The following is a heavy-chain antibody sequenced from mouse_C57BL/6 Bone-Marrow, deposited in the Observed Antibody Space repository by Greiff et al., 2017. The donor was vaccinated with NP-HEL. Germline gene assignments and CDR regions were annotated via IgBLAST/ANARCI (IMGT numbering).Heavy chain of an antibody. CDR1: GYTFTSYW. CDR2: IDTSDSYT. D-gene: IGHD1-1*01. Sequence: QVQLQQPGAELVRPGTSVKLSCKASGYTFTSYWMHWVKQRPGQGLEWIGVIDTSDSYTNYNQKFKGKATLTVDTSSSTAYMKLSSLTSEDSAVYYCARSGYYGSSFFDYWGQGTTLTVSS. V-gene: IGHV1-59*01. J-gene: IGHJ2*01. CDR3: ARSGYYGSSFFDY.